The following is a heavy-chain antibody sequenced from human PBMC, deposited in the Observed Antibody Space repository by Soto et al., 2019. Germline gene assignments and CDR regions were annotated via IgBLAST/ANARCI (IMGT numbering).Heavy chain of an antibody. CDR3: ARGLPYHYDSSGYRFDY. D-gene: IGHD3-22*01. CDR2: IYYSGST. Sequence: SETLSLTCTVSGGSISSGGYYWSWIRQHPGKGLEWIGYIYYSGSTYYNPSLKSRVTISVDTSKNQFSLKLSSVTAADTAVYYCARGLPYHYDSSGYRFDYWGQGTLVTVSS. CDR1: GGSISSGGYY. V-gene: IGHV4-31*03. J-gene: IGHJ4*02.